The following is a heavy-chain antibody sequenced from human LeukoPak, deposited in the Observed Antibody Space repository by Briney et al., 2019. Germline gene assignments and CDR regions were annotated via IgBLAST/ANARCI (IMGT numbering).Heavy chain of an antibody. D-gene: IGHD6-13*01. CDR2: IFPIFGTA. Sequence: SVKVSCKGSGGTFSSYAISWVRQAPGQGLEWMGGIFPIFGTANYAQKFQGGVTITADESTSTAYMELSSLRSEDTAVYYCARDRRSYSSSWYYAFDIWGQGTMVTVSS. J-gene: IGHJ3*02. V-gene: IGHV1-69*01. CDR1: GGTFSSYA. CDR3: ARDRRSYSSSWYYAFDI.